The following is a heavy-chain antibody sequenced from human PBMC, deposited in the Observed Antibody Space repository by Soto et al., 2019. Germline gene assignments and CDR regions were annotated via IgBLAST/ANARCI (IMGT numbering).Heavy chain of an antibody. D-gene: IGHD6-13*01. Sequence: QVQLVESGGGVVQPGRSLRLSCAASGFTFSSYGMHWVRQAPGKGLEWVAVIWYDGSNKYYADSVKGRFTISRDNSKNTLYLQMNSLRAEDTAVYYCARGDSSSWNDYWGQRTLVTVSS. J-gene: IGHJ4*02. CDR1: GFTFSSYG. CDR3: ARGDSSSWNDY. V-gene: IGHV3-33*01. CDR2: IWYDGSNK.